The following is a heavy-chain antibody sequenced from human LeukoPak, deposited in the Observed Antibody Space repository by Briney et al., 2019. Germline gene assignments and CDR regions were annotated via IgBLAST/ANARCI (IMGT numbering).Heavy chain of an antibody. D-gene: IGHD3-10*01. CDR3: ARTRLITMVRGVKGGNWFDP. J-gene: IGHJ5*02. CDR1: GYTFTSYG. Sequence: GGSVKVSCKASGYTFTSYGISWVRQAPGQGLEWMGWISAYNGNTNYAQKLQGRVTMTTDTSTSTAYMELRSLRSDDTAVYYCARTRLITMVRGVKGGNWFDPWGQGTLVTVSS. V-gene: IGHV1-18*01. CDR2: ISAYNGNT.